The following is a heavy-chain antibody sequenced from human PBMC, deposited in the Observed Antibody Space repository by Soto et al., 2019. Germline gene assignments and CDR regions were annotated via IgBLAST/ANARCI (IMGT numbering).Heavy chain of an antibody. CDR2: IYYSGST. CDR3: ARSLHYCSSTSCDPPSAYYFDY. J-gene: IGHJ4*02. CDR1: GGSISSYY. Sequence: SETLSLTCTVSGGSISSYYWSWIRQPPGKGLEWIGYIYYSGSTNSKPSLKTRVTISVDTSKTQFSLKLSRLGSDDTAVYYCARSLHYCSSTSCDPPSAYYFDYGGQGTLVTVSS. V-gene: IGHV4-59*01. D-gene: IGHD2-2*01.